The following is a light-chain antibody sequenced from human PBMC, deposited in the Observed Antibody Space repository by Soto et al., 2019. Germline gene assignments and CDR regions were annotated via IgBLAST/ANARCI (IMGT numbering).Light chain of an antibody. J-gene: IGKJ5*01. CDR2: GAS. CDR1: QSVISNY. Sequence: SVLTQSPGTLSLSPGERATLSCRASQSVISNYLAWYQQKPGQAPRLLFYGASTRATGIPDRFSGSGSGTDFTLTISRLEPEDFAVYYCQQYGSSSITFGQGTRLEIK. CDR3: QQYGSSSIT. V-gene: IGKV3-20*01.